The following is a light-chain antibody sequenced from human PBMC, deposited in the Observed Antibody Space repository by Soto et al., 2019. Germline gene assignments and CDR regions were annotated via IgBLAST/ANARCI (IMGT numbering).Light chain of an antibody. CDR2: GVS. V-gene: IGKV3-15*01. CDR3: QQYNNWPPVT. Sequence: EIVFTQSPGTLSLSPGERATLSCSASQSVSSSYLAWYQQKPGQAPRLLIYGVSTRATGIPARFSGSGSGTEFTLTISSLQSEDFAVYYCQQYNNWPPVTFGQGTKVDIK. J-gene: IGKJ1*01. CDR1: QSVSSSY.